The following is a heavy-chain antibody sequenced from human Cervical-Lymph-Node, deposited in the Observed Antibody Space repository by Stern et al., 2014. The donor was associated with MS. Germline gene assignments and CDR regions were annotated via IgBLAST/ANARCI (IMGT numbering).Heavy chain of an antibody. CDR2: IYPADSDT. Sequence: EVQLVESGAEVKKPGESLRISCKGSGYSFTNYWIGWVRQMPGKGLEWMGIIYPADSDTRYNPSFQGQVPISADKSISTAYLQWSSLKASDTAMYYCARRFPYDSGPRDRYDSWGQGTLVTVSS. V-gene: IGHV5-51*03. CDR1: GYSFTNYW. CDR3: ARRFPYDSGPRDRYDS. J-gene: IGHJ4*02. D-gene: IGHD3-10*01.